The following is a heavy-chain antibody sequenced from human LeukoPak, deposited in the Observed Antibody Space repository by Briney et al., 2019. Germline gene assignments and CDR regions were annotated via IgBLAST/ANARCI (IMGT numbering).Heavy chain of an antibody. Sequence: GGSLRLSCAASGFTVSSNYMSWVRQAPGKGLEWVSVIYSGGSTYYADSVKGRFTISRDNSKNTLYLQMNSLRAEDTAVYYCAGFPHHYSSIFWGQGTLVTVSS. CDR1: GFTVSSNY. CDR3: AGFPHHYSSIF. V-gene: IGHV3-53*01. J-gene: IGHJ4*02. D-gene: IGHD6-13*01. CDR2: IYSGGST.